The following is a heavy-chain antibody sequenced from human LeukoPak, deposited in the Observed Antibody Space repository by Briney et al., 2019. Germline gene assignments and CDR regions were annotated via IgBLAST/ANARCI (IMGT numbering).Heavy chain of an antibody. J-gene: IGHJ4*02. V-gene: IGHV3-33*08. CDR2: IWYDGSHK. CDR1: GFTVSGNY. CDR3: ARDLLLWFGELSGDSDY. Sequence: GGSLRLSCAASGFTVSGNYLSWVRQAPGKGLEWVAVIWYDGSHKYYADSVKGRFTISRDNSKNTLHLQMNSLRAEDTAVYYCARDLLLWFGELSGDSDYWGQGTLVTVSS. D-gene: IGHD3-10*01.